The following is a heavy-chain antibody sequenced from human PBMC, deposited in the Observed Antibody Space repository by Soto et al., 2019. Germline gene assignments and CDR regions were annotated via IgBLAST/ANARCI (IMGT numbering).Heavy chain of an antibody. CDR3: ARDPPSGSYRLPDY. J-gene: IGHJ4*02. CDR2: ISAYNGNT. V-gene: IGHV1-18*01. CDR1: CYTFTSYG. D-gene: IGHD1-26*01. Sequence: SVKGSCKASCYTFTSYGISWVRQAPGQGLEWMGWISAYNGNTNYAQKLQGRVTMTTDTSTSTAYMELRSLRSDDTAVYYCARDPPSGSYRLPDYWGQGTLVTVSS.